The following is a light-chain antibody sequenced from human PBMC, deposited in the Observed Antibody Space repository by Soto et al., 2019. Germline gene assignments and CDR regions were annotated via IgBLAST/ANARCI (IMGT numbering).Light chain of an antibody. V-gene: IGLV2-23*01. CDR2: EGS. Sequence: QSVLTQPASVSGSPGQSITISCTGTSSDVGSYNLVSWYQQHPGNAPKLMIYEGSKRPSGVSKRFSGSKSGKTASLTISGLQAEDEADYYCCSYAGSSTHVVFGGGTKLTVL. CDR3: CSYAGSSTHVV. CDR1: SSDVGSYNL. J-gene: IGLJ2*01.